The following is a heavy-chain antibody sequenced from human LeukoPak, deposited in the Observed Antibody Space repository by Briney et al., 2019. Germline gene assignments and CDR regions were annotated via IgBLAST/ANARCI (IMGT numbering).Heavy chain of an antibody. CDR3: ARMRFYDFWSGYYWFDP. D-gene: IGHD3-3*01. J-gene: IGHJ5*02. CDR2: IIPIFGTA. Sequence: SVKVSCKASVGTFSSYAISWVRQAPGQGREWMGGIIPIFGTANYAQKFQGRVTITADESTSTAYMELSSLRSEDTAGYYCARMRFYDFWSGYYWFDPRGQGTLVTVSS. V-gene: IGHV1-69*01. CDR1: VGTFSSYA.